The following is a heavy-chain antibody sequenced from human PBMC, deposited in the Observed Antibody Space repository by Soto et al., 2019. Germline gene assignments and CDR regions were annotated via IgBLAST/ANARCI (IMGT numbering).Heavy chain of an antibody. CDR1: GGSISSGDYY. D-gene: IGHD3-3*01. Sequence: SETLSLTCTVSGGSISSGDYYWSWIRQPPGKGLEWIGYIYYSGSTYYNPSLKSRVTISVDTSKNQFSLKLSSVTAADTAVYYCAVQYYDFWSGPTNFDYWGQGTLVTVSS. V-gene: IGHV4-30-4*01. CDR2: IYYSGST. CDR3: AVQYYDFWSGPTNFDY. J-gene: IGHJ4*02.